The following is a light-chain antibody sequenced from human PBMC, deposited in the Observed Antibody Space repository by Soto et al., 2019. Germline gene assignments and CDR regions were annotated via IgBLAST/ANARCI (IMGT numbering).Light chain of an antibody. CDR3: HQYGHSPYT. Sequence: IVLTQSPGTLSLSPGERATLACRASQGVSTNYVAGYQQKPGQAPRLLIYGASTRAAGIPDRFSGSGSGTDFTLTISRLEPEDFAVFYCHQYGHSPYTFGQGTKLEIK. CDR2: GAS. CDR1: QGVSTNY. J-gene: IGKJ2*01. V-gene: IGKV3-20*01.